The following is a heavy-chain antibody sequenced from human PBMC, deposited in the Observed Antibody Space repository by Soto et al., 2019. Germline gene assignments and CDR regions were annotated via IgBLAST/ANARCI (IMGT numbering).Heavy chain of an antibody. CDR2: INHSGST. V-gene: IGHV4-34*01. D-gene: IGHD3-16*01. J-gene: IGHJ4*02. CDR3: ARVRGRWIKFPFDY. CDR1: GGSFSGYY. Sequence: SETLSLTCAVYGGSFSGYYWSWIRQPPGKGLEWIGEINHSGSTNYNPSLKSRVTISVDTSKNQFSLKLSSVTAADTAVYYCARVRGRWIKFPFDYWGQGTLVTVSS.